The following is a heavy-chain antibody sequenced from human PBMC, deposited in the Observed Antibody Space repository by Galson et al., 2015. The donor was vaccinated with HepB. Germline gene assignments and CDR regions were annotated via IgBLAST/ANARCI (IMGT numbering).Heavy chain of an antibody. CDR3: ARAAGDSSTYANDY. CDR2: IYYTGNT. Sequence: SETLSLTCTVSGASISSSLYYWVWVRQPPEKGLEWIGSIYYTGNTYYKSSLKSRVTISADMSKNPFSLKVNSVTAADTAVYYCARAAGDSSTYANDYWGQGALVTVSS. J-gene: IGHJ4*02. V-gene: IGHV4-39*07. D-gene: IGHD5-18*01. CDR1: GASISSSLYY.